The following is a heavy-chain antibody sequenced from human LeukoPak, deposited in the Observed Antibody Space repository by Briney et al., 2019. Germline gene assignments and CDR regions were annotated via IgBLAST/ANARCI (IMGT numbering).Heavy chain of an antibody. CDR3: TRARRGPDY. J-gene: IGHJ4*02. CDR2: IRSKAYGGTT. V-gene: IGHV3-49*04. D-gene: IGHD3-16*01. Sequence: GGSLRLSCAASGFTFSSYAMTWVRQAPGKGLEWVGFIRSKAYGGTTEYAASVKGRFTISRDDSKSIAYLQMNSLKTEDTAVYYCTRARRGPDYWGQGTLVTVSS. CDR1: GFTFSSYA.